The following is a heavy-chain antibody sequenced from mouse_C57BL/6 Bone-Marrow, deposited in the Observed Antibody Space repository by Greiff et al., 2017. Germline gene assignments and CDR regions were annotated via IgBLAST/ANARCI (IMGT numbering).Heavy chain of an antibody. V-gene: IGHV1-19*01. D-gene: IGHD1-1*01. CDR1: GYTFTDYY. CDR2: INPYNGGT. J-gene: IGHJ1*03. CDR3: ARRRCYWYFDV. Sequence: EVQLQQSGPVLVKPGASVKMSCKASGYTFTDYYMNWVKQSHGKSLEWIGVINPYNGGTSYNQKFKGKATLTVDKSSSTAYMELNSLTSEDSAVYYCARRRCYWYFDVWGTGTTVTVSS.